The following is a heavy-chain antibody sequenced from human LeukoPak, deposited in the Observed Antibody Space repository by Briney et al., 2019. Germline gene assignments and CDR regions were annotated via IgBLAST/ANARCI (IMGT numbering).Heavy chain of an antibody. Sequence: GGSLRLSCAASGFTFSSYAMSWVRQAPGKGLEWVSTISDNGISTYYADSVKGRFTISRDNSRNTLYLQMNSLRAEDTAEYFCAKDSGHSSGYYSNFDYWGQGTLVTVSS. V-gene: IGHV3-23*01. CDR3: AKDSGHSSGYYSNFDY. J-gene: IGHJ4*02. CDR1: GFTFSSYA. CDR2: ISDNGIST. D-gene: IGHD3-22*01.